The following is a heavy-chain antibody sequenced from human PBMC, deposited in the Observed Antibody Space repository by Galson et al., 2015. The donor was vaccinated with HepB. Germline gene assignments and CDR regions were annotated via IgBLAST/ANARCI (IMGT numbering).Heavy chain of an antibody. CDR3: ASPRDFWSGAFDY. Sequence: SVKVSCKASGYTFSTYAMHWVRQAPGQRLEWMGWINAGNDRAIYSQKFQGRITITKNKSASTAYMELSSLKSEDTALYYCASPRDFWSGAFDYWGQGTLVTVSS. CDR2: INAGNDRA. D-gene: IGHD3-3*01. V-gene: IGHV1-3*01. CDR1: GYTFSTYA. J-gene: IGHJ4*02.